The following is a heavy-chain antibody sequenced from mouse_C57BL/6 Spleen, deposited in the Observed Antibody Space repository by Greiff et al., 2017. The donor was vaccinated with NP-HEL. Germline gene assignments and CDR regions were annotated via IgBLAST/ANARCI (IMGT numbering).Heavy chain of an antibody. D-gene: IGHD2-2*01. CDR2: IRLKSDNYAT. Sequence: EVKVEESGGGLVQPGGSMKLSCVASGFTFSNYWMNWVRQSPEKGLEWVAQIRLKSDNYATHYAESVKGRFTISRDDSKSSVYLQMNNLRAEDTGIYYCTSHGYYFDYWGQGTTLTVSS. V-gene: IGHV6-3*01. J-gene: IGHJ2*01. CDR1: GFTFSNYW. CDR3: TSHGYYFDY.